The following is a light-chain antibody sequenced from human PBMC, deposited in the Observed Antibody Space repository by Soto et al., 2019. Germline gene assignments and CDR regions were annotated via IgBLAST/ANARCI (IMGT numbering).Light chain of an antibody. CDR1: QAINNN. CDR3: QQYSNWPLT. Sequence: EIVMTQSPAPLSVSPGERATLSCRASQAINNNVAWYQPKDGQVPKLLIYGAPTRATDIPARFSGSGSGTEFTLTINSLQSEDFAVYYCQQYSNWPLTFGRGTKVDIK. CDR2: GAP. V-gene: IGKV3-15*01. J-gene: IGKJ4*01.